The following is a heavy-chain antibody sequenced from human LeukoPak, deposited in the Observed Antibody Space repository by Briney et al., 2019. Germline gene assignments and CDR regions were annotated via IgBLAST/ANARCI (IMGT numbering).Heavy chain of an antibody. CDR2: IKQDGSEK. D-gene: IGHD2-2*01. CDR3: AKDRGCSSTSCRYNWFDP. J-gene: IGHJ5*02. CDR1: GFTFSSYW. Sequence: GGSLRLSCAASGFTFSSYWMSWVRQAPGKGLEWVANIKQDGSEKYYVDSVKGRFTISRDNSKNTLYLQMNSLRVDDTAVYHCAKDRGCSSTSCRYNWFDPWGQGTLVTVSS. V-gene: IGHV3-7*03.